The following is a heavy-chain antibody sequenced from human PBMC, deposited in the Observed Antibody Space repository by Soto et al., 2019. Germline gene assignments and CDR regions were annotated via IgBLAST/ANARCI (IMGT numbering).Heavy chain of an antibody. CDR1: GGSISSSRYY. D-gene: IGHD2-15*01. CDR3: ASKGYCSGGSCYFKHHDAFDI. J-gene: IGHJ3*02. CDR2: IYYSGST. Sequence: PSDTLPLTCTVSGGSISSSRYYWGWIRQPPGKGLEWIGSIYYSGSTYYNPSLKSRVTISVDTSKNQFSLKLSSVTAEDTAVYYCASKGYCSGGSCYFKHHDAFDIWGQGTMVT. V-gene: IGHV4-39*01.